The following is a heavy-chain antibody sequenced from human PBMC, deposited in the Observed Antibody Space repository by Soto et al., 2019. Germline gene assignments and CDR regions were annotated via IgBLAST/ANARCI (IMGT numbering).Heavy chain of an antibody. D-gene: IGHD4-17*01. Sequence: GGTLRLSCAASGFTFSSYGMHWVRQAPGKGLEWVAVIWYDGSNKYYADSVKGRFTISRDNSKNTLYLQMNSLRAEDTAVYYCARDFNGDQRFYPRQTYYYYYGMDVWGQGTTVTVSS. J-gene: IGHJ6*02. CDR2: IWYDGSNK. V-gene: IGHV3-33*01. CDR1: GFTFSSYG. CDR3: ARDFNGDQRFYPRQTYYYYYGMDV.